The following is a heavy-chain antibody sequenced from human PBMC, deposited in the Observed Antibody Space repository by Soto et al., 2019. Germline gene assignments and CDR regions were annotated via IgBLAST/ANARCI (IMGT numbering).Heavy chain of an antibody. V-gene: IGHV3-30*18. CDR1: GFTFSSYG. CDR3: AKLYVVAATLDY. Sequence: GGSLRLSXAASGFTFSSYGMHWVRQAPGKGLEWVAVISYDGSNKYYADSVKGRFTISRDNSKNTLYLQMNSLRAEDTAVYYCAKLYVVAATLDYWGQGTLVTVS. J-gene: IGHJ4*02. CDR2: ISYDGSNK. D-gene: IGHD2-15*01.